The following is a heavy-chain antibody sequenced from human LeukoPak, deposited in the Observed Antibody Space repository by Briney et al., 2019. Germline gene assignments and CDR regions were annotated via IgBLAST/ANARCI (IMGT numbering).Heavy chain of an antibody. V-gene: IGHV4-59*11. CDR2: IYYSGST. Sequence: SETLSLTCTVSGGSIVSHYWNWIRQPPGKGLEWIGYIYYSGSTNYNPSLKSRVTISVDTSKNQFSLKLSSVTAADTAVYYCARDLGYSSSWYGVPDAFDIWGQGTMVTVSS. CDR3: ARDLGYSSSWYGVPDAFDI. D-gene: IGHD6-13*01. CDR1: GGSIVSHY. J-gene: IGHJ3*02.